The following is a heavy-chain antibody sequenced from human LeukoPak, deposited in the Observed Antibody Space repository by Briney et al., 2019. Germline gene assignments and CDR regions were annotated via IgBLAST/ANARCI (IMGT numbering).Heavy chain of an antibody. CDR2: IYSDGTYS. V-gene: IGHV3-30*18. D-gene: IGHD5-24*01. CDR1: GFSVTSHG. Sequence: GGSLRLSCAASGFSVTSHGMHWVRQAPGKGLEWVALIYSDGTYSYYADSVRGRFTISRDISKNTVYLQMNSLRPEDTAVYFCAKDKGNYGYDYWGQGTLVTVSS. CDR3: AKDKGNYGYDY. J-gene: IGHJ4*02.